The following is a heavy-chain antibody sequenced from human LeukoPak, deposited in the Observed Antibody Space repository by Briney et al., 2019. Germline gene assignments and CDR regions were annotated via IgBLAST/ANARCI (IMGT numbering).Heavy chain of an antibody. CDR3: ARDNRESYYYDSSGLRAFDI. CDR2: IKQDGSEK. J-gene: IGHJ3*02. V-gene: IGHV3-7*01. CDR1: GFSFSSYS. D-gene: IGHD3-22*01. Sequence: GGSLRLSCTASGFSFSSYSMNWVRQAPGKGLEWVANIKQDGSEKYYVDSVKGRFTISRDNAKNSLYLQMNSLRAEDTAVYYCARDNRESYYYDSSGLRAFDIWGQGTMVTVSS.